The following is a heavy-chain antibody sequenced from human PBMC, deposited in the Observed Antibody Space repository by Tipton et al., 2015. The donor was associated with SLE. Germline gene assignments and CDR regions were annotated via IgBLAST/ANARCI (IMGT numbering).Heavy chain of an antibody. CDR3: ASNSGTYYSYYYMDV. CDR2: IYYSGST. J-gene: IGHJ6*03. D-gene: IGHD1-26*01. V-gene: IGHV4-59*01. CDR1: GGSISSYY. Sequence: TLSLTCTVSGGSISSYYWSWIRQPPGKGLEWIGYIYYSGSTNYNPSLKSRVTMSVDTSKNQFSLKLSSVTAADTAIYYCASNSGTYYSYYYMDVWGKGTTVTVSS.